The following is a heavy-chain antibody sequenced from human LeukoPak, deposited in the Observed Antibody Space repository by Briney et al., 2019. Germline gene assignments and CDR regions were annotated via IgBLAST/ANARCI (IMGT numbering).Heavy chain of an antibody. V-gene: IGHV5-51*01. CDR2: IYPGDSDT. J-gene: IGHJ4*02. CDR1: GYSFTSYW. CDR3: ATRPVVVVATDHFDY. Sequence: GESLKVSCKGSGYSFTSYWIGWVRQMPGKGLEWMGIIYPGDSDTRYSPSFQGQVTISADKSISTAYLQWSSLKASDTAVYYCATRPVVVVATDHFDYWGQGTLVTVSS. D-gene: IGHD2-15*01.